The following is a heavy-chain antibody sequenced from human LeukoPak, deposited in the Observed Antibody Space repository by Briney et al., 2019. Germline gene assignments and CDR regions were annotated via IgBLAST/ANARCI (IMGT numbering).Heavy chain of an antibody. J-gene: IGHJ4*02. V-gene: IGHV3-30*02. Sequence: PGGSLRLSCAASGFTFSSYGMHWVRQAPGKGLEWVAIIRYDGSNKYYADSVKGRFTISRDNSKNTLYLQMNSLRAEDTAVYFCAKDHSGTYSYYFDYWGQGTLVTVSS. D-gene: IGHD1-26*01. CDR1: GFTFSSYG. CDR2: IRYDGSNK. CDR3: AKDHSGTYSYYFDY.